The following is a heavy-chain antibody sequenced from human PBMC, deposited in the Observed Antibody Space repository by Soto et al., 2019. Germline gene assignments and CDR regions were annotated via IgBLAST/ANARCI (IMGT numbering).Heavy chain of an antibody. CDR1: GGSISSYY. D-gene: IGHD3-3*01. Sequence: WETLSLTCNVSGGSISSYYWSWIRQTPGKGREWIGYIYYSGSTNYNPSLKSRVTISVDTSKNQFSLKLSSVTAADTAVYYCARRDDFWSGYLAPMDVWVQGTTVTVSS. CDR3: ARRDDFWSGYLAPMDV. J-gene: IGHJ6*02. V-gene: IGHV4-59*01. CDR2: IYYSGST.